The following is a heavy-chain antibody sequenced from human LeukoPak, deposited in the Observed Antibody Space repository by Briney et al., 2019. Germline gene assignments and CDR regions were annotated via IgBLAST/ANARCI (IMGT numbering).Heavy chain of an antibody. CDR3: ATGNIAVAGDFDY. J-gene: IGHJ4*02. CDR2: FDPEDGET. V-gene: IGHV1-24*01. CDR1: GYTPTELS. D-gene: IGHD6-19*01. Sequence: APVTVSCKVSGYTPTELSMHWGRQAPGKGLEGGGGFDPEDGETIYAQKFQGRVTMTEDTSTDTAYMELSSLRSEDTAVYYCATGNIAVAGDFDYWGQGTLVTVSS.